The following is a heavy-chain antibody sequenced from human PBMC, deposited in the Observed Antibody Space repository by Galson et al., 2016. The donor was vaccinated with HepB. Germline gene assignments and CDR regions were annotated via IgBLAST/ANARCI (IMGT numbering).Heavy chain of an antibody. CDR3: ARNDYSQSGDYYNYYGMDV. CDR2: ISPYNANT. V-gene: IGHV1-18*01. CDR1: GYTFTSYG. Sequence: SVKVSCKASGYTFTSYGISWVRQAPGQGLEWMGWISPYNANTNSGQKLQDRVTMTADTFTNTAYMELRSLKSDDTAVDYCARNDYSQSGDYYNYYGMDVWGQGTTVTVSS. J-gene: IGHJ6*02. D-gene: IGHD4-11*01.